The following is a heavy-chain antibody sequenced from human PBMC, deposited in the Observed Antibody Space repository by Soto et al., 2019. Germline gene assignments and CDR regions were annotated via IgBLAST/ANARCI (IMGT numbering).Heavy chain of an antibody. CDR3: ARAPRGNYGYPSYFDY. V-gene: IGHV4-30-2*01. CDR1: GGSISSGGYS. Sequence: SETLSLTCAVSGGSISSGGYSWSWIRQPPGKGLEWIGYIYHSGSTYYNPSLKSRVTISVDKSKNQFSLKLSSVTAADTAVYYCARAPRGNYGYPSYFDYWGQGTLVTVSS. CDR2: IYHSGST. D-gene: IGHD3-10*01. J-gene: IGHJ4*02.